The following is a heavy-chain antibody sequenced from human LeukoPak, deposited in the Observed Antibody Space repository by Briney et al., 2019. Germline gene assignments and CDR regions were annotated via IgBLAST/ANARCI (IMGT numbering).Heavy chain of an antibody. J-gene: IGHJ4*02. CDR1: GYTFTSYA. D-gene: IGHD6-19*01. CDR2: INAGNGNT. CDR3: ARDGASSSGWYKVSPPFDY. V-gene: IGHV1-3*01. Sequence: GPVKFSCKASGYTFTSYAMHWVRQAPGQRLEWMGWINAGNGNTKYSQKFQGRVTITRDTSASTAYMELSSLRSEDTAVYYCARDGASSSGWYKVSPPFDYWGQGTLVTVSS.